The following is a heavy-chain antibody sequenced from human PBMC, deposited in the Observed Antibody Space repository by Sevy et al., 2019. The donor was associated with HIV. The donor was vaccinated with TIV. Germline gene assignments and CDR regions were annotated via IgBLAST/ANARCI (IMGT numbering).Heavy chain of an antibody. J-gene: IGHJ4*02. Sequence: GGSLRLSCTTSGFTFGAYAVSWVRQAPGKGVEWVGFIRSKVYGGTTDHAGSVKGRFTISRDDSKSIAYLQMNSLKTEDTAMYYCTKDQWQELVRPHCDYWGQGTLVTVSS. V-gene: IGHV3-49*04. D-gene: IGHD6-13*01. CDR1: GFTFGAYA. CDR3: TKDQWQELVRPHCDY. CDR2: IRSKVYGGTT.